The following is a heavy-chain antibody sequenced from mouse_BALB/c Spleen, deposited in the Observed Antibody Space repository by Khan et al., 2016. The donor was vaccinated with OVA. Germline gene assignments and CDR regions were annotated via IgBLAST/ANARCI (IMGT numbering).Heavy chain of an antibody. CDR2: VNPNNGDT. J-gene: IGHJ3*01. V-gene: IGHV1-26*01. D-gene: IGHD2-12*01. CDR3: ARGYEFFPY. Sequence: VQLKESGPDLVKPGASVKISCKASGYSFTVYYMTWVKQGHGKSPEWIGRVNPNNGDTNYNQNFKGKAILTVDKSSNTAYMELRSLTSEDSAVFYCARGYEFFPYWGQGTLVTVSA. CDR1: GYSFTVYY.